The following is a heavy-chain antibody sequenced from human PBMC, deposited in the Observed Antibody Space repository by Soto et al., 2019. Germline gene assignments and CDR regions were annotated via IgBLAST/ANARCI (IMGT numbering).Heavy chain of an antibody. Sequence: SGPTAGEPTQTLTLTCTFSGFSLSTSGMCVSWIRQPPGKALEWLALIDWDDDKYYSTSLKTRLTISKDTSKNQVVLTMTNMDPVDTATYYCARTHSATVREGFDYWGQGTLVTVSS. CDR3: ARTHSATVREGFDY. J-gene: IGHJ4*02. CDR1: GFSLSTSGMC. V-gene: IGHV2-70*01. CDR2: IDWDDDK. D-gene: IGHD4-17*01.